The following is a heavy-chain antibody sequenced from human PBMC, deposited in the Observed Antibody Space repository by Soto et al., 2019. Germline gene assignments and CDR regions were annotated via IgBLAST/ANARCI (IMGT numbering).Heavy chain of an antibody. CDR2: IKQDGSEK. CDR1: GFTFSIYW. Sequence: EVQLVESGGGLVQPGGSLRLSCAASGFTFSIYWMSWVRQAPGKGLEWVANIKQDGSEKNYVDSVKGRFTISRDNAKKSLYLQMNSLRAEDTAVYYCASREDLASWGQGTLVTVSS. J-gene: IGHJ4*02. V-gene: IGHV3-7*03. CDR3: ASREDLAS.